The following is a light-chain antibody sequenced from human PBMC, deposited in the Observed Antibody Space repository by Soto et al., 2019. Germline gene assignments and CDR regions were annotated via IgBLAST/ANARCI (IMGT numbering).Light chain of an antibody. Sequence: DIQMTQSPSTLSASVGDRVTITCRASQSILSWLAWYQHKPGKAPKLLIYDASSLESGVPSRFSGSRSGTEFTLTISSLQPDDFATYYCEQYNSYSWTFGQGTKVDI. CDR1: QSILSW. CDR2: DAS. J-gene: IGKJ1*01. CDR3: EQYNSYSWT. V-gene: IGKV1-5*01.